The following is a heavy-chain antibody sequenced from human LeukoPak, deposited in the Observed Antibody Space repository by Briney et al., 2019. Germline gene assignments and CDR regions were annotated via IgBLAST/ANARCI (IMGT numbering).Heavy chain of an antibody. Sequence: ASVKVSCKASGYTFTSYDINWVRQAPGQGLESMGWISAYNGNANYAQKLQGRVTMTTDTSTSTAYMELRSLRSDDTAVYYCARSVVAGAGDDYWGQGTLVTVSS. CDR3: ARSVVAGAGDDY. CDR2: ISAYNGNA. CDR1: GYTFTSYD. V-gene: IGHV1-18*01. J-gene: IGHJ4*02. D-gene: IGHD6-19*01.